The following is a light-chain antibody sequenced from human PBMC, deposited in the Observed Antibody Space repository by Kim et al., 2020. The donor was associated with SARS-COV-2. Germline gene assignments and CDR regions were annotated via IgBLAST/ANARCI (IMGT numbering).Light chain of an antibody. Sequence: QPVLTQSPSASASLGASVKLTCTLSSGHRSYAIAWHQQRPEKGPRFLMKINSDGSHIKGDGIPDRFSGSSSGSERYLSISSLQSEDEADYYCQTWGTGTGVFGGGTQLTVL. CDR2: INSDGSH. V-gene: IGLV4-69*01. J-gene: IGLJ3*02. CDR3: QTWGTGTGV. CDR1: SGHRSYA.